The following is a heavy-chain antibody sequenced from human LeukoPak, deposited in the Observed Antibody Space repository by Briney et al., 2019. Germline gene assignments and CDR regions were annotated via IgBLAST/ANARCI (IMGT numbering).Heavy chain of an antibody. V-gene: IGHV3-23*01. CDR2: ISGSGGST. J-gene: IGHJ4*02. CDR1: GFSVSSNY. D-gene: IGHD2-8*01. Sequence: PGGSLRLSCAASGFSVSSNYMSWVRQAPGKGLEWVSAISGSGGSTYYADSVKGRFTISRDNSKNTMYLRMNSLRVEDTAIYYCAKASSGLSYTNYFDYWGQGALVTVSS. CDR3: AKASSGLSYTNYFDY.